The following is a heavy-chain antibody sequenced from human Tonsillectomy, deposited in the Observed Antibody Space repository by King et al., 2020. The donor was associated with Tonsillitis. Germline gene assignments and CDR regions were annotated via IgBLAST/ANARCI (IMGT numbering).Heavy chain of an antibody. CDR3: AGDSVIYGDYADAFDI. D-gene: IGHD4-17*01. Sequence: VQLVVSGGGVVQPGRSLRLSCAASGFTFSSYAMHWVRQAPGKGLEWVAVILYDGSNKYYADSVKGRFTISRDNSKNTLYLQMNSLRAEDTAVYYCAGDSVIYGDYADAFDIWGQGTMVTVSS. V-gene: IGHV3-30*04. CDR2: ILYDGSNK. CDR1: GFTFSSYA. J-gene: IGHJ3*02.